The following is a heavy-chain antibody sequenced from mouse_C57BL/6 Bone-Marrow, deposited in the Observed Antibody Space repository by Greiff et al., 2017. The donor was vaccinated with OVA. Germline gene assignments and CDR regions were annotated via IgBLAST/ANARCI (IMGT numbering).Heavy chain of an antibody. CDR2: ISSGSSTI. Sequence: EVKVVESGGGLVKPGGSLKLSCAASGFTFSDYGMHWVRQAPEKGLEWVAYISSGSSTIYYADTVKGRFTISRDNAKNTLFLQMTSLRSEDTAMYYCAREDSKELYWYFDVWGTGTTVTVSS. V-gene: IGHV5-17*01. D-gene: IGHD2-5*01. CDR3: AREDSKELYWYFDV. J-gene: IGHJ1*03. CDR1: GFTFSDYG.